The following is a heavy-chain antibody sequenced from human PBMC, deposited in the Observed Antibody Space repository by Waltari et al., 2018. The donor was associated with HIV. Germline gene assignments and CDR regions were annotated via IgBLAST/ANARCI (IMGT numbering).Heavy chain of an antibody. CDR3: ARVSAWFHLEGGDV. V-gene: IGHV4-39*01. Sequence: QLQLQESGPGLVKPSETLSLTCSVSGGSISGHRHYWGWIPQPPGKGLEWIGRIYYSGNTYYKSSLQSRITISLDMSKNLFSLNLRSVTAADTAVYYCARVSAWFHLEGGDVWGQGTTVTVSS. CDR2: IYYSGNT. CDR1: GGSISGHRHY. D-gene: IGHD3-3*01. J-gene: IGHJ6*02.